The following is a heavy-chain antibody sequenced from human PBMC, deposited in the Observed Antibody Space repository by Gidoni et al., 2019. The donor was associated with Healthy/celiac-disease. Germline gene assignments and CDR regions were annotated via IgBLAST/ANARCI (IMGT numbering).Heavy chain of an antibody. V-gene: IGHV1-69*01. Sequence: QVQLVQSGAEVKKPGSSVKVSCKASGCTFSRYAISWVRQAPGQGLEWMGGIIPIFGTANYAQKFQGRVTITADESTSTAYMELSSLRSEDTAVYYCARVSRYYDILTGKRHGAIDYWGQGTLVTVSS. CDR1: GCTFSRYA. CDR3: ARVSRYYDILTGKRHGAIDY. D-gene: IGHD3-9*01. J-gene: IGHJ4*02. CDR2: IIPIFGTA.